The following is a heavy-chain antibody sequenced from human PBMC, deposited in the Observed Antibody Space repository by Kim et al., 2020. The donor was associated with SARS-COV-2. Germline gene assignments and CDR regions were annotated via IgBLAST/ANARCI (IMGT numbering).Heavy chain of an antibody. J-gene: IGHJ6*02. V-gene: IGHV4-34*01. Sequence: SETLSLTCAVYGGSFSGYYWSWIRQPPGKGLEWIGEINHSGSTNYNPSLKSRVTISVDTSKNQFSLKLSSVTAADTAVYYCARGLRWLLRQNGMDVWGQGTTVTVSS. CDR3: ARGLRWLLRQNGMDV. CDR1: GGSFSGYY. CDR2: INHSGST. D-gene: IGHD1-26*01.